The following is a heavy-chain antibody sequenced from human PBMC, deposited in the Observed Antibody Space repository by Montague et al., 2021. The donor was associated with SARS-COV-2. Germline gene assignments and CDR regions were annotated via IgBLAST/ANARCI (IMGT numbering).Heavy chain of an antibody. V-gene: IGHV4-39*01. CDR2: INYSGTT. D-gene: IGHD6-13*01. J-gene: IGHJ4*02. CDR1: GGSITDRTYY. Sequence: SETLSLTCSVSGGSITDRTYYWGCIRQSPGKGLEWIGAINYSGTTYYNPSLKSRVTISLDTAKNQFSVKMTSVTAADTAVYYCARHWGIAAAGNWGQGTLVTVSS. CDR3: ARHWGIAAAGN.